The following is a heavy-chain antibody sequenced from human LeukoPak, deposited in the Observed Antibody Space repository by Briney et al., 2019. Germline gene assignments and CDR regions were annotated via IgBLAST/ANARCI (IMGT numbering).Heavy chain of an antibody. D-gene: IGHD6-6*01. Sequence: PGGSLRLSCAASGFTFSSYWMSWVRQAPGKGLEWVANIKQDGSEKYYVDSVKGRFTISRDNAKNSLYLQMNSLRAEDTAVYYCARANFRTQLVGPPGGYWGQGTLVTVSS. CDR1: GFTFSSYW. CDR3: ARANFRTQLVGPPGGY. J-gene: IGHJ4*02. V-gene: IGHV3-7*01. CDR2: IKQDGSEK.